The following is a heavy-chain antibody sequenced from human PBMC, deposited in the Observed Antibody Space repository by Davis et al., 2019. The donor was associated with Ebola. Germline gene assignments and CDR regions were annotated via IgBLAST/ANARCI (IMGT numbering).Heavy chain of an antibody. CDR2: ISAYNGNT. CDR3: ARDRIAAAGTGRGDY. V-gene: IGHV1-18*01. Sequence: ASVKVSCKASGYTFTSYGISWVRQAPGQGLEWMGWISAYNGNTNYAQKLQGRVTMTTDTSTSTAYMELRSLRSDDTAVYYCARDRIAAAGTGRGDYWGQGTLVTVSS. J-gene: IGHJ4*02. D-gene: IGHD6-13*01. CDR1: GYTFTSYG.